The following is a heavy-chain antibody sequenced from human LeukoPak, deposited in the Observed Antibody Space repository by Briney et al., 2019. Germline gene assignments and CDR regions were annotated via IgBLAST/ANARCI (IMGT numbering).Heavy chain of an antibody. Sequence: GGPLRLSCAASGFTFSDYYMSWIRQAPGKGLEWVSYISSSGSTIYYADSVKGRFTISRDNAKNSLYLQMNSLRAEDTAVYYCAASREGGFDGQNPHYYDSSGGVVDAFDIWGQGTMVTVSS. V-gene: IGHV3-11*04. J-gene: IGHJ3*02. CDR3: AASREGGFDGQNPHYYDSSGGVVDAFDI. D-gene: IGHD3-22*01. CDR2: ISSSGSTI. CDR1: GFTFSDYY.